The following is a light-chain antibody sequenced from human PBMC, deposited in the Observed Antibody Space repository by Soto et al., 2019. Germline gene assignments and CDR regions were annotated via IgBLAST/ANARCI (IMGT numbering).Light chain of an antibody. Sequence: QSVLTQPASVSGSPGQSITISCTGTSSDIGGYNYVSWYQQHPGKAPKLMIYEVSNRPSGISNRFSGSKSGNTASLTISGLQAEDEADYYCTSCTSSSTLAVYAFGTGTKVTVL. CDR2: EVS. CDR3: TSCTSSSTLAVYA. J-gene: IGLJ1*01. CDR1: SSDIGGYNY. V-gene: IGLV2-14*01.